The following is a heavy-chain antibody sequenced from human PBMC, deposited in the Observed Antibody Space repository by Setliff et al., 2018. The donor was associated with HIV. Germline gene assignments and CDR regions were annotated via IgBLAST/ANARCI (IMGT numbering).Heavy chain of an antibody. Sequence: PSETLSLTCAVSGGSISSSNWWSWVRQPPGKGLEWIGYIYYSATTYYNPSLKSRVTISLDTSMNQFSLKLTSVTAADTAVYYCARTKRWLQFAHYYYGMDVWGQGTTVTVSS. CDR2: IYYSATT. CDR1: GGSISSSNW. CDR3: ARTKRWLQFAHYYYGMDV. D-gene: IGHD5-12*01. V-gene: IGHV4-4*02. J-gene: IGHJ6*02.